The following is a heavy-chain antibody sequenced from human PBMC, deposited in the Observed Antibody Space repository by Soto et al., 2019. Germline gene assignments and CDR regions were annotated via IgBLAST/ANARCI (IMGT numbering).Heavy chain of an antibody. CDR3: ARTKHYYYYGMDV. CDR2: IYYSGST. V-gene: IGHV4-59*01. CDR1: CGSISSYY. J-gene: IGHJ6*02. Sequence: SETLSLTCTVSCGSISSYYWSWIRQPPGKGLEWIGYIYYSGSTNYNPSLKSRVTISVDTSKNQFSLKLSSVTAADTAVYYCARTKHYYYYGMDVWGQGTTVTVSS.